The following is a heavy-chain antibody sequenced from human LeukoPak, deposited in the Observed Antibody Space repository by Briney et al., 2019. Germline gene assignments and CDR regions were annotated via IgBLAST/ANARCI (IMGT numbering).Heavy chain of an antibody. CDR3: AADPYYYGSFSRYYFDY. CDR2: IVVGSGNT. J-gene: IGHJ4*02. CDR1: GFTFTSSA. D-gene: IGHD3-10*01. V-gene: IGHV1-58*02. Sequence: SVKVSCKASGFTFTSSAMQWVRQARGQRLEWTGWIVVGSGNTNYAQKFQERVTITRDMSTSTAYMELSSLRSEDTAVYYCAADPYYYGSFSRYYFDYWGQGTLVTVSS.